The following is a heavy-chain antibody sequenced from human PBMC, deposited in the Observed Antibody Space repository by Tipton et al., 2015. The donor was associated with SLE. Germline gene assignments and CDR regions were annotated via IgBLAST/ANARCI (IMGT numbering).Heavy chain of an antibody. CDR2: ISAYNGKT. D-gene: IGHD2-2*01. Sequence: QLVQSGAEVKKPGASVTVSCQASGYTFTDFGVTWVRQAPGQGLEWVGWISAYNGKTNYAQMVEGRVTMSTDTSTNKAFMELRSPRSDDTAVYYCTTAAGGYCSSTSCLNYWGQGTLVTVSS. CDR1: GYTFTDFG. V-gene: IGHV1-18*01. J-gene: IGHJ4*02. CDR3: TTAAGGYCSSTSCLNY.